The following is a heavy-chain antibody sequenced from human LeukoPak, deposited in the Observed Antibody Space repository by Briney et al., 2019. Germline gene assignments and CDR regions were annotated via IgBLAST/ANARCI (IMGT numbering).Heavy chain of an antibody. D-gene: IGHD3-3*01. CDR2: VRYDGTQK. V-gene: IGHV3-30*02. J-gene: IGHJ4*02. CDR1: GFTFSSYG. CDR3: AKSLRGYDFWSGYSGLDY. Sequence: PGGSLRLSCAASGFTFSSYGMHWVRQASGKGLEWVAFVRYDGTQKYHADSVKGRFTISRDNSKNTVYLEMNSLRTEDTAVYYCAKSLRGYDFWSGYSGLDYWGQGTLVIVSS.